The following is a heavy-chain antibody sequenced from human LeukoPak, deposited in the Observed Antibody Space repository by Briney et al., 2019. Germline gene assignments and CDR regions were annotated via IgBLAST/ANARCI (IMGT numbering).Heavy chain of an antibody. Sequence: WVSLRLSCAASGFTFSDCGMHWVRQAPGKGLEWVSYISSSGSTIYYADSVKGRFTISRDNAKNSPYLQMNSLRAEDTAVYYWARALVGAGPSQYFQHWGQGTLVTVSS. CDR2: ISSSGSTI. D-gene: IGHD1-26*01. J-gene: IGHJ1*01. V-gene: IGHV3-11*01. CDR1: GFTFSDCG. CDR3: ARALVGAGPSQYFQH.